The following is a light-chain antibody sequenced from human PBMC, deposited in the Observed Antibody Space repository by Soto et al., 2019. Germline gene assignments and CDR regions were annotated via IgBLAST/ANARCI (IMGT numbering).Light chain of an antibody. J-gene: IGKJ2*01. CDR2: GAS. V-gene: IGKV3-15*01. CDR3: QQYNDWPPMFT. Sequence: EIVMTQSPATLSMSPGERATLSCRATQNVNSNLAWYQHRPGQAPRLLIYGASIRPTGIPARFSGSGSGTEFTLTIDSLQSEDFACYYCQQYNDWPPMFTFGQGTKLEIK. CDR1: QNVNSN.